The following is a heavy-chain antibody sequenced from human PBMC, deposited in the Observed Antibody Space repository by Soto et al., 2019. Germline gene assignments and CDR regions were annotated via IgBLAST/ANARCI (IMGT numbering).Heavy chain of an antibody. V-gene: IGHV4-30-4*01. D-gene: IGHD1-7*01. CDR2: IYYSGST. J-gene: IGHJ6*02. Sequence: SETLSLTCTVSGGSISSGDYYWSWIRQPPGKGLEWIGYIYYSGSTYYNPSLKSRVTISVDTSKNQFSLKLSSVTAADTAVYYCARGEEDWNYGGWYYYYGMDVWGQGTTVTVSS. CDR1: GGSISSGDYY. CDR3: ARGEEDWNYGGWYYYYGMDV.